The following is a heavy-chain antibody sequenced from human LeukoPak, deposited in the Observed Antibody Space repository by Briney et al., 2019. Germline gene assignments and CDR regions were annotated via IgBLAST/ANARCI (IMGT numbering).Heavy chain of an antibody. CDR1: GFTFSNYG. V-gene: IGHV3-23*01. Sequence: GGSLRLSCAASGFTFSNYGMSWVRQAPGKGLEWVSAVTGTGGSTYYADSVKGRFTISRDNSKNTLYLQMNSLRGKDTAIYYCAKNGYSSGWYPENWGQGTLVTVSS. D-gene: IGHD6-19*01. CDR2: VTGTGGST. J-gene: IGHJ4*02. CDR3: AKNGYSSGWYPEN.